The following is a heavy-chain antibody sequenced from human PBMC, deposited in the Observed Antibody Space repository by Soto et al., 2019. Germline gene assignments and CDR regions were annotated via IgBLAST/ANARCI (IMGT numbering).Heavy chain of an antibody. J-gene: IGHJ4*02. CDR2: IYWDDDK. Sequence: QITLKESGPTLVKPTQTLTLTCIFSGFSLNTSGVGVGWIRQPPGKALEWLALIYWDDDKRYSPSLKNRHTITQDTSRNQVVLTLTNMDPVDTATYYCAQGVDTRSNGIDCWGQGPLVTLSP. CDR3: AQGVDTRSNGIDC. D-gene: IGHD1-26*01. CDR1: GFSLNTSGVG. V-gene: IGHV2-5*02.